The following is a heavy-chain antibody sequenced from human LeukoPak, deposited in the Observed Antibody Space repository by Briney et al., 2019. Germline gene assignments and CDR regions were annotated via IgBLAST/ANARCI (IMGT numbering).Heavy chain of an antibody. J-gene: IGHJ5*02. V-gene: IGHV1-69*05. Sequence: ASVKVSCKASGGTFSSYAISWVRQAPGQGLEWMGGIIPIFGTANYAQKFQGRVTMTTDTSTSTAYMELRSLRSDDTAVYYCARERGIAAAFDPWGQGTLVTVSS. CDR1: GGTFSSYA. D-gene: IGHD6-13*01. CDR2: IIPIFGTA. CDR3: ARERGIAAAFDP.